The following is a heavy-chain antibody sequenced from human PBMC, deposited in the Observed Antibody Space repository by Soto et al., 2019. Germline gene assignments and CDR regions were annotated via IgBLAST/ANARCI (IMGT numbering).Heavy chain of an antibody. V-gene: IGHV3-9*01. CDR3: TRGGRSGYSS. Sequence: EVQLVESGGGLVQPGRSLRLSCAASGFTFDDYAMHWVRQAPGKGLEWVSGISWNSATIDYADSVKGRVTISRDNAKNSLYLQMNSLSPEDTALYYCTRGGRSGYSSWGQGTLVTVSS. CDR1: GFTFDDYA. CDR2: ISWNSATI. D-gene: IGHD3-22*01. J-gene: IGHJ5*02.